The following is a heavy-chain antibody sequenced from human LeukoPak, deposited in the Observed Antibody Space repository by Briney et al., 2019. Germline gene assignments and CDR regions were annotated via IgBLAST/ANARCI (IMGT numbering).Heavy chain of an antibody. J-gene: IGHJ4*02. V-gene: IGHV3-33*06. CDR3: AKGGSYYDSSVRDY. CDR2: IWYDGTNK. D-gene: IGHD3-22*01. Sequence: PGGSLRLSCAASGFTFSSYSMNWVRQAPGKGLEWVALIWYDGTNKYYADSVKGRFTISRDNSKNIVYLQMNSLRAEDTAVYYCAKGGSYYDSSVRDYWGQGTLVTVSS. CDR1: GFTFSSYS.